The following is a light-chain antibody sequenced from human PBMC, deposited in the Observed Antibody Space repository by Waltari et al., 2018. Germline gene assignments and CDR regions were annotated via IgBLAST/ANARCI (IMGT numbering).Light chain of an antibody. V-gene: IGKV3-20*01. J-gene: IGKJ2*01. Sequence: EIVLTQSPGTLSLSPGERATPSCRASQSVSSSYLAWYQQKPGQAPRLLIYGASSRATGIPDRFSGSGSGTDFTLTISRLEPEDFAVYYCQQYSSSPYNFGQGTKLEIK. CDR1: QSVSSSY. CDR2: GAS. CDR3: QQYSSSPYN.